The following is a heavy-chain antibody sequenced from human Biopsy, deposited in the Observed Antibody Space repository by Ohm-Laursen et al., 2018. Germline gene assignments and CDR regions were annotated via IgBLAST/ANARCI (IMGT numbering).Heavy chain of an antibody. Sequence: SDTLSLNCTVTGGSISRSSYYWDWIRQPPGKGLEWIGSIYYSGSTYYNPSLKSRVTISVDTSKNQFSLRLNSVTAADTAVYYCARATNSTGWPYYYFYGMDVWGQGTTVTVSS. D-gene: IGHD2/OR15-2a*01. V-gene: IGHV4-39*07. CDR2: IYYSGST. CDR1: GGSISRSSYY. J-gene: IGHJ6*02. CDR3: ARATNSTGWPYYYFYGMDV.